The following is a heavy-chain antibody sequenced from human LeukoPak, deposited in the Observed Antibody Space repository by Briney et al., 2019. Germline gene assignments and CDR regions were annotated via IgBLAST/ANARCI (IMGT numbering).Heavy chain of an antibody. J-gene: IGHJ5*02. CDR3: AGAMTLDDNWFDP. CDR2: IYTSGST. Sequence: SETLSLTCTVSGGSISSYYWSWIRQPPGKGLEWIGYIYTSGSTNYNPSLKSRVTISVDTSKNQFSLKLSSVTAADTAVYYCAGAMTLDDNWFDPWGQGTLVTVSS. D-gene: IGHD4/OR15-4a*01. CDR1: GGSISSYY. V-gene: IGHV4-4*09.